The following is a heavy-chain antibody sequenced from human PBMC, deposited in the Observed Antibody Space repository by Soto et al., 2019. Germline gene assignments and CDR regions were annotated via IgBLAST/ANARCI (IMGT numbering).Heavy chain of an antibody. J-gene: IGHJ5*02. D-gene: IGHD3-16*01. CDR3: ARDLHDYVSFRFDP. CDR2: IYYSGST. Sequence: SETLSLTCTVSGGSISSGTYYWNWIRQHPGKGLEWIGYIYYSGSTYYNPSLKSRLTMSVDTSKNHFSLKLSSVTAEDTAVYYCARDLHDYVSFRFDPWGQGTLVTVSS. V-gene: IGHV4-31*03. CDR1: GGSISSGTYY.